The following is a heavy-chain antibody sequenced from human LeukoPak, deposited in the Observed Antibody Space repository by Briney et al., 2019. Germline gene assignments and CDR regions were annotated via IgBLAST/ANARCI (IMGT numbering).Heavy chain of an antibody. V-gene: IGHV1-69*05. J-gene: IGHJ4*02. Sequence: SVKVSCKASGGTFSSYAISWVRQAPGQGLEWMGGIIPIFGTANYAQKFQGRVTMTRDTSISTAYMELSRLISDDTAVYYCASLSGTLDYWGQGTLVTVSS. CDR3: ASLSGTLDY. CDR2: IIPIFGTA. D-gene: IGHD1-26*01. CDR1: GGTFSSYA.